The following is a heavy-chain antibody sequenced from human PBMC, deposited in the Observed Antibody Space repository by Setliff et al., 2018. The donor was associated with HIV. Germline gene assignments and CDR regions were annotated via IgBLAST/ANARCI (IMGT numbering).Heavy chain of an antibody. CDR2: IFHSGDT. CDR3: ARGRGSSSSWPIDY. CDR1: GVSVGSGDYY. D-gene: IGHD6-13*01. Sequence: ASETLSLTCSVSGVSVGSGDYYWHWIRQHPEKALEWIGCIFHSGDTYYNPSLKSRISMSVDTSKNQFSLKLSSVTAADTAVYFCARGRGSSSSWPIDYWGQGTLVTVSS. J-gene: IGHJ4*02. V-gene: IGHV4-31*03.